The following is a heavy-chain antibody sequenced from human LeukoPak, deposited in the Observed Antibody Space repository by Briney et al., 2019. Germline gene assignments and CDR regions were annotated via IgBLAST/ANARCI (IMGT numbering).Heavy chain of an antibody. CDR2: IFHSGST. Sequence: SETLSLTCTVSGGSISYSSYYWGWIRQPPGKGLEWIGSIFHSGSTFYNPSLKSRVTISVDTSKNQFSLKLTSVTAADTAVYYCARDPYDCSGYFDYWGQGTLVTVSS. V-gene: IGHV4-39*07. CDR3: ARDPYDCSGYFDY. D-gene: IGHD3-22*01. J-gene: IGHJ4*02. CDR1: GGSISYSSYY.